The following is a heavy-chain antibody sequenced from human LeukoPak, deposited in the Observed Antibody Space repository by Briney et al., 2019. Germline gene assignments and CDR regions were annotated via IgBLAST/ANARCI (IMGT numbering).Heavy chain of an antibody. D-gene: IGHD1-1*01. J-gene: IGHJ6*03. Sequence: ASVKVSCKASGYTFANYDINWVRQATGQGLEWMGWMNPNSGTTGYAQKFLGRVTITRNTSISTTYMELSSLRSEDTAVYYCARGRSPGTSMEYYYYMDVWGKGTTVTVSS. CDR1: GYTFANYD. CDR2: MNPNSGTT. CDR3: ARGRSPGTSMEYYYYMDV. V-gene: IGHV1-8*03.